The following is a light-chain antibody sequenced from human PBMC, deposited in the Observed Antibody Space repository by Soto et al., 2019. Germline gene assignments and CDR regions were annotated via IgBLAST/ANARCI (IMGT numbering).Light chain of an antibody. CDR3: QQYYSLPQT. CDR1: QSVLYNSNNKNY. CDR2: SAS. Sequence: SVMSDCTGCMTVSLGERATIGCKYSQSVLYNSNNKNYVAWYQQKPGKPPKLLIYSASTRESGVPDRFSGSGSGTDFTFTISSLQAEDLAVYYCQQYYSLPQTFGQGTKVDIK. V-gene: IGKV4-1*01. J-gene: IGKJ1*01.